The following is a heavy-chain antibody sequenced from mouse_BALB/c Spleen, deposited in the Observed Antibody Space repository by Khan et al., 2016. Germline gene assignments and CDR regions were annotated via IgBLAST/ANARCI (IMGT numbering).Heavy chain of an antibody. CDR3: TRGDYYGSGY. CDR2: IHYSGSA. Sequence: EVQLQESGPDLVKPSQSLSLTCTVTGYSITSGYSWHWIRQFPGNKLEWMAYIHYSGSASYNPSLKSRISITRDTSKNQFFLQLISVTTEDTATXYCTRGDYYGSGYWGQGTTLTVSS. J-gene: IGHJ2*01. CDR1: GYSITSGYS. D-gene: IGHD1-1*01. V-gene: IGHV3-1*02.